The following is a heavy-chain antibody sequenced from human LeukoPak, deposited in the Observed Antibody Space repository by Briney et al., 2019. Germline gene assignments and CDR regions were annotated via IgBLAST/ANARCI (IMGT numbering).Heavy chain of an antibody. CDR1: GVTLSSYA. CDR2: ISYDGGFK. Sequence: GRSLRLSCTASGVTLSSYAFHWVRQAPGKGLEWVAIISYDGGFKYYTDSVKGRFTISRDNSKNTLYLQMNSLRAEDTAVYHCARSPYYDSSTYQDFWGHGTLVTVSS. CDR3: ARSPYYDSSTYQDF. V-gene: IGHV3-30-3*01. D-gene: IGHD3-22*01. J-gene: IGHJ4*01.